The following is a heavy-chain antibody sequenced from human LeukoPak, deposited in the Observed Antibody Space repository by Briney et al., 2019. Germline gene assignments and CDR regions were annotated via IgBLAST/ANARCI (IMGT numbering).Heavy chain of an antibody. J-gene: IGHJ3*02. V-gene: IGHV4-39*07. CDR3: ARDASGVNSGYDRAGAFDI. Sequence: SGGSLRLSCAASGFTFSSYSMNWVRQPPGKGLEWIGSIYYSGSTYYNPSLKSRVTISVDTSKNQFSLKLSSVTAADTAVYYCARDASGVNSGYDRAGAFDIWGQGTMVTVSS. D-gene: IGHD5-12*01. CDR1: GFTFSSYS. CDR2: IYYSGST.